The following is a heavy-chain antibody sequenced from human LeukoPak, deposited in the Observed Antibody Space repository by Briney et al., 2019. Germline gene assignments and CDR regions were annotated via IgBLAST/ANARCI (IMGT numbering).Heavy chain of an antibody. J-gene: IGHJ4*02. D-gene: IGHD5-18*01. CDR1: GFTFDDYA. V-gene: IGHV3-9*01. Sequence: GGSLRLSCTASGFTFDDYAIHWVRQAPGKGLEWVSGISWNSGTMGYADSVKGRFTISRDNAKNSLYPQMNSLRAGDTALYYCARIRGYSYGYFDYWGQGTLVTVSS. CDR2: ISWNSGTM. CDR3: ARIRGYSYGYFDY.